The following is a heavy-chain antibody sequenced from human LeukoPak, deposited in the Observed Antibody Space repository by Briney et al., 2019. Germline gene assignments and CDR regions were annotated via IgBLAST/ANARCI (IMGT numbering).Heavy chain of an antibody. CDR3: ASYDFWSGYCGY. Sequence: PSETLSLTCTVSGGSISSSSYYWGWIRQPPGKGLEWIGSIYYSGSTYYNPSLKSRVTISVDTSKNQFSLKLSSVTAADTAVYYCASYDFWSGYCGYWGQGTLVTVSS. J-gene: IGHJ4*02. V-gene: IGHV4-39*01. D-gene: IGHD3-3*01. CDR1: GGSISSSSYY. CDR2: IYYSGST.